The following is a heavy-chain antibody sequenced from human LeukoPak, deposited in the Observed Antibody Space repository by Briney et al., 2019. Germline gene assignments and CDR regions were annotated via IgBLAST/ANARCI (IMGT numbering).Heavy chain of an antibody. CDR2: IYYSGGT. J-gene: IGHJ4*02. Sequence: KPSETLSLTCTVSGGSISSYYWSWIRQPPGKGLEWMGYIYYSGGTNYNPSLKSRVAISVDTSKNQFSLMLNSVTAADTAVYYCARFDTSGYYVDNWGQGTLVTVSS. CDR1: GGSISSYY. D-gene: IGHD3-22*01. V-gene: IGHV4-59*01. CDR3: ARFDTSGYYVDN.